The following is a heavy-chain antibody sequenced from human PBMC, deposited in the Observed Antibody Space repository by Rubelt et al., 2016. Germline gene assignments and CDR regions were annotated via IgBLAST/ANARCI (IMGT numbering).Heavy chain of an antibody. V-gene: IGHV4-31*03. CDR2: IYYSGST. Sequence: QVQLQESGPGLVKPSQTLSLTCTVSGGSISSGGYYWSWIRQHPGKGLEWIGYIYYSGSTYYNPSLKSRVTISVDTSKNQVCLNLSSVTAGDTAVYYCARGSVVAATLDWFDPWGQGTLVTVSS. J-gene: IGHJ5*02. CDR3: ARGSVVAATLDWFDP. CDR1: GGSISSGGYY. D-gene: IGHD2-15*01.